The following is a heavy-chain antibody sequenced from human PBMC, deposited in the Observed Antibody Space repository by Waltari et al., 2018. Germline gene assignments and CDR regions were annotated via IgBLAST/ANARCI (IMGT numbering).Heavy chain of an antibody. CDR3: ARGLKGYYYYYMDV. J-gene: IGHJ6*03. D-gene: IGHD2-8*01. V-gene: IGHV1-69*05. CDR1: GGTFSSYA. CDR2: ISNIIGTA. Sequence: QVQLVQSGAEVKKPGSSVKVSCKASGGTFSSYAISWVRQAPGQGLEWMGGISNIIGTANYAEKLQGRVTITKDESRSTDYMELSSLRSEDTAVYYCARGLKGYYYYYMDVWGKGTTV.